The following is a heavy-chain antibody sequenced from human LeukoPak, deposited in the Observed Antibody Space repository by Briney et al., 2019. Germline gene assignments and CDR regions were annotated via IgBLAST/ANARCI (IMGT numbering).Heavy chain of an antibody. CDR1: GGSISSGDYY. Sequence: TSETLSLTCTVSGGSISSGDYYWSWIRQPPGKGLEWIGYIYYSGSTYYNPSLKGRVTISVDTSKNQFSLKLSSVTAADTAVYYRARGNWFDPWGQGTLVTVSS. J-gene: IGHJ5*02. CDR2: IYYSGST. V-gene: IGHV4-30-4*01. CDR3: ARGNWFDP.